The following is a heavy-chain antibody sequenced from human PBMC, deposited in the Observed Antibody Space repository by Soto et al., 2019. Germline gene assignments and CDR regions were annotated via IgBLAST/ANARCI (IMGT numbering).Heavy chain of an antibody. D-gene: IGHD3-22*01. J-gene: IGHJ6*02. Sequence: TLSLTCTVSGGSISSGGYYWSWIRQHPGKGLEWIGYIYYSGSTYYNPSLKSRVTISVDTSKNQFSLKLSSVTAADTAVYYCARDLYYYDSSEGMDVWGQGTTVTVSS. CDR1: GGSISSGGYY. V-gene: IGHV4-31*03. CDR2: IYYSGST. CDR3: ARDLYYYDSSEGMDV.